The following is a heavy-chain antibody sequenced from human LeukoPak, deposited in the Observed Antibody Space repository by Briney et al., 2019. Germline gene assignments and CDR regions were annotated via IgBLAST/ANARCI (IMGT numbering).Heavy chain of an antibody. Sequence: PGGSLRLSCAASGFTFSSYWMNWVRQAPGKGLEWVANIKQDGSEKYYVDSVKGRFTISRDNAKNSLYLQMNSLRAEDTAVYYCARDGYFGAFDIWGQGTMVTVSS. CDR1: GFTFSSYW. CDR3: ARDGYFGAFDI. V-gene: IGHV3-7*01. D-gene: IGHD5-12*01. J-gene: IGHJ3*02. CDR2: IKQDGSEK.